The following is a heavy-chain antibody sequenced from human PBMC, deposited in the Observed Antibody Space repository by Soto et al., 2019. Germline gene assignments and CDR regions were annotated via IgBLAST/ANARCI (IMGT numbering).Heavy chain of an antibody. CDR3: ASDRSSGWDQGYGMDV. D-gene: IGHD6-19*01. CDR2: IYYSGST. J-gene: IGHJ6*02. V-gene: IGHV4-59*01. Sequence: QVQLHESGPGLVKPSETLSLTCTVSGGSISTYYWSWIRQPPGKGLEWIGYIYYSGSTSYNPSLKSRVTISVDTSKSQFSLKLRSVTAADTAVYYCASDRSSGWDQGYGMDVWGQGTTVTVSS. CDR1: GGSISTYY.